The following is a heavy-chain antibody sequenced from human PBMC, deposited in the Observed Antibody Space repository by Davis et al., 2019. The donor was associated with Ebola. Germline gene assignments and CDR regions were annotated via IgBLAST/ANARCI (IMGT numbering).Heavy chain of an antibody. D-gene: IGHD2-15*01. V-gene: IGHV2-70*12. J-gene: IGHJ4*02. CDR3: AHRPLLGYCSGGSCYRRYYFDY. CDR2: IDWDDDK. Sequence: SWIRQPPGKALEWLARIDWDDDKYYSTSLKSRLTITKDTSKNQVVLTMTNMDPVDTATYYCAHRPLLGYCSGGSCYRRYYFDYWGQGTLVTVSS.